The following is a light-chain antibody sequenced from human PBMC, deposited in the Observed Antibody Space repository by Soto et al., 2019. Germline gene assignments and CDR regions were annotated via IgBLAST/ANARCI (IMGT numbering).Light chain of an antibody. CDR2: GNS. CDR1: SSNIGAGYD. V-gene: IGLV1-40*01. Sequence: QSVLTQPPSVSGAPGQRVTISCTESSSNIGAGYDVHWYQQLPGTAPKLLIYGNSNRPSGVPDRFSGSKSGTSASLAITGLQAEDEADYYCQSYDSSLSEVVLGGGTKLTVL. CDR3: QSYDSSLSEVV. J-gene: IGLJ2*01.